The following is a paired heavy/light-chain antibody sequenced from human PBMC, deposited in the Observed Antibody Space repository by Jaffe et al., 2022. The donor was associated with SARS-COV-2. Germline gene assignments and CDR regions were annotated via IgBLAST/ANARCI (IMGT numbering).Light chain of an antibody. V-gene: IGLV2-14*01. Sequence: QSALTQPASVSGSPGQSITISCTGTSSDVDGYNYVSWYQQHPGKAPKLMIYDVSNRPSGVSNRFSGSKSGNTASLTISGLQAEDEADYYCSSYTSRSTYVFGTGTKVTVL. J-gene: IGLJ1*01. CDR2: DVS. CDR1: SSDVDGYNY. CDR3: SSYTSRSTYV.
Heavy chain of an antibody. CDR3: VVVVTATYFDY. J-gene: IGHJ4*02. CDR2: IYYSGST. Sequence: QLQLQESGPGLVKPSETLPLTCTVSGASISSSSYYWGWIRQPPGKGLEWIGSIYYSGSTYYNPSLKSRVTISVDTSKNQFSLKLTSVTAADTAVYYCVVVVTATYFDYWGQGTLVTVPS. D-gene: IGHD2-21*02. CDR1: GASISSSSYY. V-gene: IGHV4-39*01.